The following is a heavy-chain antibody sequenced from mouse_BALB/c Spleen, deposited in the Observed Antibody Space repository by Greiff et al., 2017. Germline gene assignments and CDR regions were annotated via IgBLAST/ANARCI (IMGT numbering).Heavy chain of an antibody. J-gene: IGHJ2*01. CDR1: GYSITSGYY. CDR3: ARVGDGGNYFDY. Sequence: EVQLQQSGPGLVKPSQSLSLTCSVTGYSITSGYYWNWIRQFPGNKLEWMGYISYDGSNNYNPSLKNRISITRDTSKNQFFLKLNSVTTEDTATYYCARVGDGGNYFDYWGQGTTLTVSS. V-gene: IGHV3-6*02. CDR2: ISYDGSN.